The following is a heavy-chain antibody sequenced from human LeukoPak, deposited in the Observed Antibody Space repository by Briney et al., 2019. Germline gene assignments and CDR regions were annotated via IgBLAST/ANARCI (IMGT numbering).Heavy chain of an antibody. Sequence: SVKVSCKASGGTFSSYAISWVRQAPGQGLEWMGGIIPIFGTANYAQKFQGRVTITTDESTSTAYMELSSLRSEDTAVYYCARYGVDRDYDYWGQGTLVTVSS. J-gene: IGHJ4*02. CDR3: ARYGVDRDYDY. V-gene: IGHV1-69*05. CDR1: GGTFSSYA. D-gene: IGHD3-3*01. CDR2: IIPIFGTA.